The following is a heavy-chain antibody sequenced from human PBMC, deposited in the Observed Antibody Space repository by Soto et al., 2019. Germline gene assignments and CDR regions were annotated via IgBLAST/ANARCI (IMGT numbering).Heavy chain of an antibody. J-gene: IGHJ5*02. V-gene: IGHV1-18*01. Sequence: ASVKVSCKASGYTFTSYGISWVRQAPGQGLEWMGWINPYNGNTNYAQKLQGRVTMTTDTSTSTAYMELRSLRSDDTAVYYCARDPVGGNWFDPWGQGILVTVSS. D-gene: IGHD1-26*01. CDR2: INPYNGNT. CDR1: GYTFTSYG. CDR3: ARDPVGGNWFDP.